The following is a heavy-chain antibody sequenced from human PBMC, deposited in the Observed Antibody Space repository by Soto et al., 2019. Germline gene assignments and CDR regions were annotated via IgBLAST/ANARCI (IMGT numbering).Heavy chain of an antibody. D-gene: IGHD3-16*02. V-gene: IGHV4-59*08. Sequence: AETLSLTCTVSGGSISSYYWSWIRQPPGEGLEWIGYIYYSGSTNYNPSLKSRVTISVDTSKNQFSLKLSSVTAADTAVYYCARRVDYVWGSYRYSPYFDYWGQGTLVTVSS. J-gene: IGHJ4*02. CDR3: ARRVDYVWGSYRYSPYFDY. CDR1: GGSISSYY. CDR2: IYYSGST.